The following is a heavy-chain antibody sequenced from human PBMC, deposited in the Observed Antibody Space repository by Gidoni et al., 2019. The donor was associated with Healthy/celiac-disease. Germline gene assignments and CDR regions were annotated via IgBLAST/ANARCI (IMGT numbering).Heavy chain of an antibody. V-gene: IGHV3-23*01. Sequence: EVQLLESGGGLVQPGGSLGLSCPATGFTFSSYAMSWVRQAPGKGLEWVSASSGSGGSTYYADFVKGRFTISRDNAKNTLYLQMNSLRGEDTVVYYCAKAELGIRPNFDYWGQGTLVTVSS. D-gene: IGHD7-27*01. CDR3: AKAELGIRPNFDY. CDR2: SSGSGGST. J-gene: IGHJ4*02. CDR1: GFTFSSYA.